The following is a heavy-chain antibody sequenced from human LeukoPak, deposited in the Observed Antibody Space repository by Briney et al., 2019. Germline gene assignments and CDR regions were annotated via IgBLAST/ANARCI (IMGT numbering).Heavy chain of an antibody. Sequence: SVKVSCKAPGGTFSSYAISWVRQAPGQGLEWMGGIIPIFGTANYAQKFQGRVTITADESTSTAYMELSSLRSEDTAVYYCATMVVPAAPHYYYYGMDVWGQGTTVTVSS. V-gene: IGHV1-69*13. CDR2: IIPIFGTA. CDR3: ATMVVPAAPHYYYYGMDV. J-gene: IGHJ6*02. CDR1: GGTFSSYA. D-gene: IGHD2-2*01.